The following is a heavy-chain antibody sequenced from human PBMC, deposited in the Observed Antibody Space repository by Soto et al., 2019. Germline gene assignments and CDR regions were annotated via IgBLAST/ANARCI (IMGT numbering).Heavy chain of an antibody. V-gene: IGHV3-23*01. CDR3: ASAGTNRHPPSHNNY. J-gene: IGHJ4*02. CDR2: LSNVGGIT. D-gene: IGHD1-1*01. CDR1: GITFSSYA. Sequence: SLRLSCAGSGITFSSYAMSWVRQAPGKGLEWVSALSNVGGITYYADSVKGRFTISSDSSKNTLYLQMNSLRAEDTAVYYCASAGTNRHPPSHNNYWGQGTLVTVSS.